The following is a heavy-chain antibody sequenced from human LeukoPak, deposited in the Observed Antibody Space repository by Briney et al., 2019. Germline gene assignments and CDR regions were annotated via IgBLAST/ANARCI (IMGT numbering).Heavy chain of an antibody. D-gene: IGHD6-6*01. CDR1: GGSFSGYY. V-gene: IGHV4-34*01. CDR2: INHSGST. Sequence: SETLSLTCAVYGGSFSGYYWSWIRQPPGKGLEWIGEINHSGSTNYNPSLKSRVTISVDTSKNQFSLKLSSVTAADTAVYYCARDDRQLVPFDYWGQGTLATVSS. CDR3: ARDDRQLVPFDY. J-gene: IGHJ4*02.